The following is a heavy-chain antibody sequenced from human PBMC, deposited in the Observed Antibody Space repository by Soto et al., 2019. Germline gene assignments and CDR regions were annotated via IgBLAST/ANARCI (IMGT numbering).Heavy chain of an antibody. CDR2: ISGNSNAI. CDR1: GFNFGIYS. J-gene: IGHJ4*02. CDR3: ARIFPSDFDY. D-gene: IGHD3-3*01. V-gene: IGHV3-48*02. Sequence: EVRLVESGGGLVQPGGSLTLSCAASGFNFGIYSMNWVRQAPGKGLEWVAYISGNSNAIYYTESVKGRFTISRDNAKNSLYLQMSSLRDEDTAVYYCARIFPSDFDYWGQGTLVTVSS.